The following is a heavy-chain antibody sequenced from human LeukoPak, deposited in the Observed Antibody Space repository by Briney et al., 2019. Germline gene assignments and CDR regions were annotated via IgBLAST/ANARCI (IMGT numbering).Heavy chain of an antibody. J-gene: IGHJ5*02. D-gene: IGHD3-10*01. CDR3: ARTRYYGSGSHSWFDP. CDR2: IDWDDDK. Sequence: SGPTLVNPTQTLTLTCTFSGFSLSTSGMCVSWIRQPPGKALEWLARIDWDDDKYYSTSLKTRLTISKDTSKNQLVLTMTNMDPVDTATYYCARTRYYGSGSHSWFDPWGQGTLVTVSS. V-gene: IGHV2-70*11. CDR1: GFSLSTSGMC.